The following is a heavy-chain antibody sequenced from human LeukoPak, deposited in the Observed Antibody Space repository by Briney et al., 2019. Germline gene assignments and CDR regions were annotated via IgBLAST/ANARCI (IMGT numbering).Heavy chain of an antibody. D-gene: IGHD2-2*01. CDR3: ARDLEFYCSSTSCRAFDI. CDR2: IYYSGST. Sequence: PSQTLSLTCTVSGGSISSGDSYWSWIRQPPGKGLEWIGYIYYSGSTYYNPSLKSRVTISVDTSKNQFSLKLSSVTAVDTAVYYCARDLEFYCSSTSCRAFDIWGQGTMVTVSS. CDR1: GGSISSGDSY. J-gene: IGHJ3*02. V-gene: IGHV4-30-4*01.